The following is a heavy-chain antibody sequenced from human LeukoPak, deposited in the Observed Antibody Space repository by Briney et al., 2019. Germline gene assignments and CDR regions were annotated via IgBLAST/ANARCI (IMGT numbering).Heavy chain of an antibody. J-gene: IGHJ6*03. V-gene: IGHV4-4*07. CDR2: IYTSGST. CDR1: GGSISSYY. D-gene: IGHD3-3*01. Sequence: PSETLSLTCTVSGGSISSYYWSWIRQPAGKGLEWIGRIYTSGSTNYSPSLKSRVTMSVDTSKNQFSLKLSSVTAADTAVYYCARVGGYDFWSGTYYYYYYMDVWGKGTTVTVSS. CDR3: ARVGGYDFWSGTYYYYYYMDV.